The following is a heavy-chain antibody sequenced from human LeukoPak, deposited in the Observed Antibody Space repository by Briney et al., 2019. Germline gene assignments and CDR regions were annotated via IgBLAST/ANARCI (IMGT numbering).Heavy chain of an antibody. CDR3: TTDLGTYYHGSQRLIPIDY. CDR1: GFTFTNAW. J-gene: IGHJ4*02. Sequence: GGSLRLSCVDSGFTFTNAWMSWVRQAPGKRLEWIGRIKSKTDGETTNYAEPVRGRFTISRDDSKSAVYLQMNSLKIEDTAVYYCTTDLGTYYHGSQRLIPIDYWGQGTLVTVSS. V-gene: IGHV3-15*01. CDR2: IKSKTDGETT. D-gene: IGHD3-10*01.